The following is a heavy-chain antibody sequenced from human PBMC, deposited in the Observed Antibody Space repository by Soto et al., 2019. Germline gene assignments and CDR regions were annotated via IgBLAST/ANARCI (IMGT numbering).Heavy chain of an antibody. CDR2: INGDGSNV. Sequence: EVQLVESGGGLVQPGGSLRLSCGASGFPLSSFWMHWVRQAPGKGLVWVSRINGDGSNVRYADSVKGRFTISRDNARNTLYLQMNSLRVEDTAVYYCARDPAGGATPWFDPWGQGTLVTVSS. V-gene: IGHV3-74*01. D-gene: IGHD1-26*01. CDR1: GFPLSSFW. CDR3: ARDPAGGATPWFDP. J-gene: IGHJ5*02.